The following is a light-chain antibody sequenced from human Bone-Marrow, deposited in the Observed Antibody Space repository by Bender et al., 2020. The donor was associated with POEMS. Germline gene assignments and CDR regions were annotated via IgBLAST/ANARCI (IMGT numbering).Light chain of an antibody. CDR1: NTNIGIGFD. V-gene: IGLV1-40*01. J-gene: IGLJ2*01. CDR2: ANI. Sequence: QSVLTQPPSVSGAPGQRVTISCTGSNTNIGIGFDVNWYQVLPGTAPRLLIYANINRPSGVSHRFSGSKSGNTASLTISGLQAEDEADYYCSSYTINNSVVFGGGTKVTVL. CDR3: SSYTINNSVV.